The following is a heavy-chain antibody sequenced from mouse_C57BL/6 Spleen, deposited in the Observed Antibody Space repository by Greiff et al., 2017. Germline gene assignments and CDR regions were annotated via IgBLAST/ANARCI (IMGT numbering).Heavy chain of an antibody. D-gene: IGHD1-1*01. J-gene: IGHJ2*01. CDR1: GYTFTSYW. Sequence: VKLQQPGAELVKPGASVKMSCKASGYTFTSYWITWVKQRPGQGLEWIGDIYPGSGSTNYNEKFKSKATLTVDTSSSTAYMQLSSLTSEDSAVYYCASITTVVAKEYFDYWGQGTTLTVSS. CDR2: IYPGSGST. CDR3: ASITTVVAKEYFDY. V-gene: IGHV1-55*01.